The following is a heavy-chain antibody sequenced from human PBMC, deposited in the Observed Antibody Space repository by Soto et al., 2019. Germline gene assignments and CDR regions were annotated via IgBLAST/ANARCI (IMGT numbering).Heavy chain of an antibody. CDR2: IYYSGST. Sequence: QLQLQESGPGLVKPSETLSLTCTVSGGSISSSSYYWGWIRQPPGKGLEWIGSIYYSGSTYYNPSLKSGVTISVDTSKNRFSLKLGSVTAADTAVYYCARHEQQLVDYWGQGTLVTVSS. CDR1: GGSISSSSYY. V-gene: IGHV4-39*01. J-gene: IGHJ4*02. CDR3: ARHEQQLVDY. D-gene: IGHD6-13*01.